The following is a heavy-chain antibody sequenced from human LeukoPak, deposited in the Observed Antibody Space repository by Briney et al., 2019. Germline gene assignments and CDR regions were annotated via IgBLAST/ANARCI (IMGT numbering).Heavy chain of an antibody. D-gene: IGHD2-2*01. V-gene: IGHV3-53*01. CDR2: IYASGTT. J-gene: IGHJ4*02. CDR1: GFSVRTKY. CDR3: ARVGGVPAAHFDY. Sequence: PGGSLRLSCAASGFSVRTKYMSWVRQTPGRGLEWVSLIYASGTTYYAESVKDRFTVSRDNSENSLYLQMNSLRVEDTAVYYCARVGGVPAAHFDYWGQGTRVTVSS.